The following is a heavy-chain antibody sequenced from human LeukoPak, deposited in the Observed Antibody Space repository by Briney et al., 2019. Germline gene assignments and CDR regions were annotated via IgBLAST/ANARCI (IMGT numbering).Heavy chain of an antibody. CDR2: INHSGST. Sequence: SETLSLTCAVYGGSFSGYYWSWIRQPPGKGLEWIGEINHSGSTNYNPSLKSRVTISVDTSKNQFSLKLSSVTAADTAVYYCARLYYDILTSYFYLDSWGQGTLVTVSS. CDR1: GGSFSGYY. D-gene: IGHD3-9*01. CDR3: ARLYYDILTSYFYLDS. V-gene: IGHV4-34*01. J-gene: IGHJ5*01.